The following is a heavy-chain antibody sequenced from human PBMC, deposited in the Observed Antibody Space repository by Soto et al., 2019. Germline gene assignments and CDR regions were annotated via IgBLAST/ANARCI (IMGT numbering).Heavy chain of an antibody. V-gene: IGHV1-8*01. CDR2: MNPNSGNT. J-gene: IGHJ4*02. CDR1: GYTFTSYD. Sequence: ASVKVSCKASGYTFTSYDINWVRQATGQGLEWMGWMNPNSGNTGYAQKFQGRVTMTRNTSISTAYMELSSLRSEDTAVYYCATVTYVYCSGGSCSVGYWGQGTLVTVSS. D-gene: IGHD2-15*01. CDR3: ATVTYVYCSGGSCSVGY.